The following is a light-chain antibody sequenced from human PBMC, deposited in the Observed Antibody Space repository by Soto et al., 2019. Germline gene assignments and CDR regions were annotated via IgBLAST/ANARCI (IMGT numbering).Light chain of an antibody. CDR3: AAWDDSLNAWV. Sequence: QSVLTQPPSASGTPGQRVTISCSGSSSNIGSNYVFWYQQLPGTAPKLLISRNDQRPSGVPDRFSGSKSGTSASLAISGLRSEDETDYYCAAWDDSLNAWVFGGGTKLTVL. J-gene: IGLJ3*02. CDR1: SSNIGSNY. CDR2: RND. V-gene: IGLV1-47*01.